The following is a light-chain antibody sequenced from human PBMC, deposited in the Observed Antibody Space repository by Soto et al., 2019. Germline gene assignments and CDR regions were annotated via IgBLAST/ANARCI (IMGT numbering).Light chain of an antibody. V-gene: IGKV2-28*01. CDR3: MQALQTPYT. CDR2: LGF. J-gene: IGKJ2*01. CDR1: QRLLHSNGNIF. Sequence: EIVMTQSPPSLTVTPGEPASISCSSSQRLLHSNGNIFLDWYLQKPGQSPQLLIYLGFNRDSGVPDRVSGSGAGTDFTLKISRVEAEDAGVYYCMQALQTPYTFGQGTKLEIK.